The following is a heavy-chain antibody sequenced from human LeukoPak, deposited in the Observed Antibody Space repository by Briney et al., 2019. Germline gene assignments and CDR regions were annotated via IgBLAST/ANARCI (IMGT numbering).Heavy chain of an antibody. V-gene: IGHV1-2*02. CDR1: GYTFSDYY. J-gene: IGHJ4*02. D-gene: IGHD5-24*01. Sequence: ASVKVSCKASGYTFSDYYMHWVRQAPGQGLEWMGWINPKSGATNSAQKFQGRVTMTRDASISTVYMELSRLTSDDTAVYCCAREKYDSELPDYWGQGTLVTVSS. CDR2: INPKSGAT. CDR3: AREKYDSELPDY.